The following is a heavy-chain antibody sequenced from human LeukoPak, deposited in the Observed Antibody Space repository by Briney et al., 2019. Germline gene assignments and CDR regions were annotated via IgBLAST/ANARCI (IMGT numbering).Heavy chain of an antibody. Sequence: GGSLRLSCAASGFTFSTYAMSWVRQAPGKGLEWVSLISSNGGSTHYADSVKGRFTISRDNSKNTLYLQMKSLRAEDTAVYYCTKDLYTVTGDYWGQGTLVTLSS. V-gene: IGHV3-23*01. J-gene: IGHJ4*02. D-gene: IGHD4-11*01. CDR3: TKDLYTVTGDY. CDR1: GFTFSTYA. CDR2: ISSNGGST.